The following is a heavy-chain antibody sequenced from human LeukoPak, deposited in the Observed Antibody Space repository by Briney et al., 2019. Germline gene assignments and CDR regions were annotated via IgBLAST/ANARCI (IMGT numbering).Heavy chain of an antibody. CDR2: ISYDGSNK. CDR3: ARPAYGDYYFDY. J-gene: IGHJ4*02. V-gene: IGHV3-30*03. D-gene: IGHD4-17*01. CDR1: GFTFSSYG. Sequence: PGGSLRLSCAASGFTFSSYGMHWVRQAPGKGLEWVAVISYDGSNKYYADSVKGRFTISRDNSKNTLYLQMNSLRAEDTAVYYCARPAYGDYYFDYWGQGTLVTVSS.